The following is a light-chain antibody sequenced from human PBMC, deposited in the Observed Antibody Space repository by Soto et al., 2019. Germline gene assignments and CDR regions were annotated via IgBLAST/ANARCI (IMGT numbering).Light chain of an antibody. CDR3: GSWDDSLRGHVV. V-gene: IGLV1-47*01. Sequence: QSVLTQPPSASGTPGQRVIISCSGSSSNIGSNYVSWYQQLPGTAPKLLICRNDQRPSGVPGRFSGSKSGTSASLAISGLRSEDEAEYYYGSWDDSLRGHVVFGEGTKLTVL. CDR1: SSNIGSNY. J-gene: IGLJ2*01. CDR2: RND.